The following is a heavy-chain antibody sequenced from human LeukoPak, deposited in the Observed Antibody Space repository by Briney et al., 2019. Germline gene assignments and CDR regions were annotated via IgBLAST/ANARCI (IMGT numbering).Heavy chain of an antibody. Sequence: SETLSLTCAVYGGPFSGYYWRWIRQPPGKGLEWIGEINHSGSTNYKPPLKSRVTISVDTSKNQFSLKLTSVTAADTAIYHGARRGGYSSNYFDYWGQGTLVTVSS. CDR1: GGPFSGYY. CDR2: INHSGST. CDR3: ARRGGYSSNYFDY. V-gene: IGHV4-34*01. J-gene: IGHJ4*02. D-gene: IGHD6-13*01.